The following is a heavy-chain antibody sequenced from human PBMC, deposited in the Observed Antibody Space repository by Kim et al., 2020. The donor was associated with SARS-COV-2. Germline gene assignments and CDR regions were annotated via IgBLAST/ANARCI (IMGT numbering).Heavy chain of an antibody. D-gene: IGHD3-3*01. V-gene: IGHV3-30*04. Sequence: GGSLRLSCAASGFTFSSYAMHWVRQAPGKGLEWVAVISYDGSNKYYADSVKGRFTISRDNSKNTLYLQMNSLRAEDTAVYYCARDQYYDFWSGYYRPDAFDIWGQGTMVTVSS. CDR1: GFTFSSYA. CDR2: ISYDGSNK. J-gene: IGHJ3*02. CDR3: ARDQYYDFWSGYYRPDAFDI.